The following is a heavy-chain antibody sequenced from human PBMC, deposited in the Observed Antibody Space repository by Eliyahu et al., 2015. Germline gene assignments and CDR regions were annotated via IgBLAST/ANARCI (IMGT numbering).Heavy chain of an antibody. D-gene: IGHD2/OR15-2a*01. Sequence: QVQLLESGGGVVQPGGSXXLSCAAXGFIFXNFGMHWVRQTPGKGLEGVAMISYSGYDKFYADSVKGRFTVSRDNIWNRLSLQMNSLRPEDTAVYYCAKSIGPHFSVEYFSEWGRGSLITVSA. J-gene: IGHJ1*01. CDR2: ISYSGYDK. CDR3: AKSIGPHFSVEYFSE. CDR1: GFIFXNFG. V-gene: IGHV3-30*18.